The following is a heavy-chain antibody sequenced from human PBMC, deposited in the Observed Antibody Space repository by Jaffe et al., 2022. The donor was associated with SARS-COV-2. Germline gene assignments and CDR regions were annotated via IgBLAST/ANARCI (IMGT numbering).Heavy chain of an antibody. D-gene: IGHD2-8*01. J-gene: IGHJ3*02. CDR3: ARDSAECINGVCTLDAFDI. V-gene: IGHV4-59*01. CDR1: GGSISTYY. Sequence: QVQLQESGPGLVKPSETLSLTCTVSGGSISTYYWSWFRQPPGKGLEWIGYVYYSGSTSYNPSLKSRVTILVDTSKNQFSLKLSSVTAADTAVYYCARDSAECINGVCTLDAFDIWGQGTTVTVSS. CDR2: VYYSGST.